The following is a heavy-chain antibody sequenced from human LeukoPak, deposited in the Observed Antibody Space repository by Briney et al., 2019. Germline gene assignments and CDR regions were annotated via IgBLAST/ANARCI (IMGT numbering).Heavy chain of an antibody. J-gene: IGHJ6*03. CDR1: GGSISSYY. CDR3: ARYVRRITIFGVVTNMDV. V-gene: IGHV4-34*01. CDR2: INHSGST. Sequence: SETLSLTCTVSGGSISSYYWSWIRQPPGKGLDWIGEINHSGSTNYNPSLKSRVTISVDTSKNQFSLKLSSVTAADTAVYYCARYVRRITIFGVVTNMDVWGKGTTVTVSS. D-gene: IGHD3-3*01.